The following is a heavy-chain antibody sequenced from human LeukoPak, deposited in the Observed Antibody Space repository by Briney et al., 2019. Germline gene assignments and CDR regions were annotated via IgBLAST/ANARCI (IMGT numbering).Heavy chain of an antibody. J-gene: IGHJ4*02. CDR2: IYHSGST. V-gene: IGHV4-59*01. CDR1: GGSISSYY. CDR3: ARGGQQLRY. Sequence: SETLSLTCTVSGGSISSYYWSWIRQPPGKGLEWIGSIYHSGSTYYNPSLKSRVTISVDTSKNQFSLKLSSVTAADTAVYYCARGGQQLRYWGQGTLVTVSS. D-gene: IGHD6-13*01.